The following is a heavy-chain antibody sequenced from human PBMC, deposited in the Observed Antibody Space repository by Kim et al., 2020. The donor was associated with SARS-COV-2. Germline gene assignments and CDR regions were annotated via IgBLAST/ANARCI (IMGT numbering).Heavy chain of an antibody. V-gene: IGHV5-51*01. Sequence: GESLKISCKGTGYGFASTWIGWVRQMPGKGLEWLGILYPGDSDTRYSPSFQGQVTISADKSISTTYLQWSSLKASDTAMYYCARHSAHYGSGTYYNVFDPWGQGTLVTVSS. CDR2: LYPGDSDT. CDR3: ARHSAHYGSGTYYNVFDP. CDR1: GYGFASTW. J-gene: IGHJ5*02. D-gene: IGHD3-10*01.